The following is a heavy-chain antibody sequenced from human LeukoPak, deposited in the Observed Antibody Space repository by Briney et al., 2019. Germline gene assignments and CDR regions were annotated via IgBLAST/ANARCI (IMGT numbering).Heavy chain of an antibody. Sequence: QPGGSLRLSCAASGFTFSSYGMHWVRQAPGKGLEWVAFIRYDGSKKYYADSVKGRFTISRDNANNSLYLQMNSLRGEDTAVYYCARALRAVWGYYFDYWGQGTLVTVSS. J-gene: IGHJ4*02. CDR1: GFTFSSYG. V-gene: IGHV3-30*02. D-gene: IGHD7-27*01. CDR2: IRYDGSKK. CDR3: ARALRAVWGYYFDY.